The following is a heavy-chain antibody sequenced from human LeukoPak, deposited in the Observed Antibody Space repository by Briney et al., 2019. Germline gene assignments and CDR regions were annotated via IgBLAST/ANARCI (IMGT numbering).Heavy chain of an antibody. CDR3: ARGMAAVSLYYYYMDV. V-gene: IGHV4-31*03. J-gene: IGHJ6*03. CDR2: IYYSGST. CDR1: GGSISSGGYY. Sequence: PSQTLSLTCTVSGGSISSGGYYWSWIRQHPGKGLEWIGYIYYSGSTYYNPSLKSRVTISVDTSKNQISLKLSSVTAADTAVYYCARGMAAVSLYYYYMDVWGKGTTVTVSS. D-gene: IGHD6-13*01.